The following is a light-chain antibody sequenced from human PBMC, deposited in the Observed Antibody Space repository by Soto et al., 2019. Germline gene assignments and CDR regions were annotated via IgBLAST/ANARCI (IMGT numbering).Light chain of an antibody. CDR1: QSVSSSY. J-gene: IGKJ5*01. CDR2: GAS. V-gene: IGKV3-20*01. Sequence: ESVLTQSPGTLSLPPGEGATLSCRASQSVSSSYIAWYQQRPGQPPSLLTYGASTRATGLPGRFSGSGSRTHFTLTISRLEPGDFAVYYRQHFGGTTFTFGQGTRREIK. CDR3: QHFGGTTFT.